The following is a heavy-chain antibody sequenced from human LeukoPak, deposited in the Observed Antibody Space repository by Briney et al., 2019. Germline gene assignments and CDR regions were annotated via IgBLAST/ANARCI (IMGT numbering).Heavy chain of an antibody. Sequence: PGGSLRLSCAASGFTFSSYSMNWVRQAPGKGLEWISYISSSSNTIYYADSVKGRFTISRDSAKNSLYLQMNSLGAEDTAVYYCAKVKFGSSGWYENYFDYWGQGTLVTVSS. CDR1: GFTFSSYS. D-gene: IGHD6-19*01. V-gene: IGHV3-48*01. CDR2: ISSSSNTI. J-gene: IGHJ4*02. CDR3: AKVKFGSSGWYENYFDY.